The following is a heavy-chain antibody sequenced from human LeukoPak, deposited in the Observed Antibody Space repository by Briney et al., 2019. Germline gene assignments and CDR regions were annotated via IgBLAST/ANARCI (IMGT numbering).Heavy chain of an antibody. V-gene: IGHV3-7*01. D-gene: IGHD6-19*01. CDR2: IKQDGSEK. CDR1: GFTFSSYW. CDR3: ARAYSSAAFDI. J-gene: IGHJ3*02. Sequence: AGTLRLSCAASGFTFSSYWMNWVRQAPGKGLQWVPNIKQDGSEKDYVDSVKGRFTISRDNAKNSLYLQMNSLRAEDTAVYYCARAYSSAAFDIWGQGTMVTVSS.